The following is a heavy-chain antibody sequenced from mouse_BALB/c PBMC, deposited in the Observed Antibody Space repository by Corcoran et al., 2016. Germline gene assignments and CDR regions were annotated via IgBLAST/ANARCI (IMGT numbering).Heavy chain of an antibody. J-gene: IGHJ4*01. Sequence: QVQLQQPGAELVKPGASVKMSCKASGYTFTSYNMHWVKQTPGQGLEWIGAIYPGNGDTSYNQKFKGKATLTADKSSSTAYMQLSSLTSEDSAVYYCARGAITTVSSRGYAMDYWGQGTSVTVSS. CDR1: GYTFTSYN. D-gene: IGHD1-1*01. CDR2: IYPGNGDT. CDR3: ARGAITTVSSRGYAMDY. V-gene: IGHV1-12*01.